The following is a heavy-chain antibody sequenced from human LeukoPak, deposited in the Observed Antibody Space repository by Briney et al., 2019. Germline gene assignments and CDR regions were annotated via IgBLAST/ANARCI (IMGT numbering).Heavy chain of an antibody. D-gene: IGHD4-17*01. CDR1: NYSISDSLY. CDR2: IYRSGST. V-gene: IGHV4-38-2*02. J-gene: IGHJ6*03. CDR3: ARGTYGYYMDV. Sequence: KPSETLSLTCSGSNYSISDSLYWGWLRQPPGKGLEWIGSIYRSGSTFYNPSLKSRVTISLDTSKNQFSLKLSSVTAADTAVYFCARGTYGYYMDVWGKGTTVTVSS.